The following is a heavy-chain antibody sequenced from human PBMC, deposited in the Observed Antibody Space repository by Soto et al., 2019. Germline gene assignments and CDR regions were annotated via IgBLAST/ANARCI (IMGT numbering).Heavy chain of an antibody. V-gene: IGHV3-48*03. Sequence: GGSLRLSCAASGFTFISYEMNWVRQAPGKGLEWVSYISSSGSTIYYADSVKGRFTISRDNAKNSLYLQMNSLRAEDTAVYYCARDTVTGYLDYWGQGTLVTVSS. CDR1: GFTFISYE. CDR2: ISSSGSTI. D-gene: IGHD4-17*01. J-gene: IGHJ4*02. CDR3: ARDTVTGYLDY.